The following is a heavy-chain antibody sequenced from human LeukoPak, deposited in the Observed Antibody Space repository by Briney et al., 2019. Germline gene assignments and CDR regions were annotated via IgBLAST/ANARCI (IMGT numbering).Heavy chain of an antibody. Sequence: ASVKVSCKASGYTFTSYYMHWVRQAPGQGLEWMGWINPNSGGTNSAQKFQGRVTMTRHTPFRTAYMELTRLRSDDTAFYYFPRGPYNAPYFDYWGQGTLVTVSS. CDR1: GYTFTSYY. CDR3: PRGPYNAPYFDY. D-gene: IGHD1-14*01. J-gene: IGHJ4*02. CDR2: INPNSGGT. V-gene: IGHV1-2*02.